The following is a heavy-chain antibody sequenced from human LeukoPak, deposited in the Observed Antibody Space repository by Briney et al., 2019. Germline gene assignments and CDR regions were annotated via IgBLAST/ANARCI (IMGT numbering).Heavy chain of an antibody. D-gene: IGHD2-8*02. V-gene: IGHV1-2*02. CDR1: VYTFTVYH. CDR3: GLVASGNWWFDP. Sequence: GASVKVSCKTSVYTFTVYHIHWVRPAPCQGLDGMGWINPNSCGTNYAQKLQDRVTMTGDTSISTAYMELRSLTSDDAAVYYCGLVASGNWWFDPWGQGTLVTVSS. J-gene: IGHJ5*02. CDR2: INPNSCGT.